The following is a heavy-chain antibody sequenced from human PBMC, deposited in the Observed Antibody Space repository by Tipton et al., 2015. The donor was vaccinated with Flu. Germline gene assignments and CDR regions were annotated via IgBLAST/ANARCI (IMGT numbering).Heavy chain of an antibody. V-gene: IGHV4-59*01. Sequence: TLSLTCTVSGGSISSYYWSWIRQPPGKGLEWIGYIYYSGGTNYNPSLKSRVTISVDTSKNQFSLKLSSVTAADTAVYYCARAPDSIVGATVFDYWGQGTLVTVSS. CDR3: ARAPDSIVGATVFDY. CDR2: IYYSGGT. J-gene: IGHJ4*02. CDR1: GGSISSYY. D-gene: IGHD1-26*01.